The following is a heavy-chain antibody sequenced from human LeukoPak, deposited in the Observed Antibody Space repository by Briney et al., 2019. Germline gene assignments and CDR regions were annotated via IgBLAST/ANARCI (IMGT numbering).Heavy chain of an antibody. CDR1: GFTFSSSY. D-gene: IGHD3-10*01. CDR3: ARGLYYGSGQYYFDY. V-gene: IGHV3-64*01. CDR2: ISPSGDST. Sequence: GGSLRLSCAASGFTFSSSYMHWVRQAPGKGLEYVSAISPSGDSTYYTNSMKGRFTISRDNSKNTLFPQMGSLTAEDMAVYYCARGLYYGSGQYYFDYWGQGTLVTVSS. J-gene: IGHJ4*02.